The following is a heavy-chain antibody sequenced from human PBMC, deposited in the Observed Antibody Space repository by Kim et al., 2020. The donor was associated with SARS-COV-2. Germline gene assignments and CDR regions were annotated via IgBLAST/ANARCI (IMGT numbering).Heavy chain of an antibody. Sequence: GGSLRLSCAASGFTFNSYGMHWVRQAPGKGLEWVAVISYDGSNKYYADSVKGRFTISRDNSKNTLYLQMNSLRAEDTAVYYCAKEYDFWGGSNIDYWGQGTLVTVSS. CDR2: ISYDGSNK. V-gene: IGHV3-30*18. CDR1: GFTFNSYG. J-gene: IGHJ4*02. D-gene: IGHD3-3*01. CDR3: AKEYDFWGGSNIDY.